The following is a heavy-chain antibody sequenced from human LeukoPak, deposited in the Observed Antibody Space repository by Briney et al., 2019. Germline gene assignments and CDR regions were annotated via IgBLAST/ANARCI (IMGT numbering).Heavy chain of an antibody. D-gene: IGHD4/OR15-4a*01. CDR2: ISAYNGNT. Sequence: ASVKVSCKASGYTFTTYGITWVRQAPGQGLEWMGWISAYNGNTNYAQKLQGRVTMTRDTSISTAYMELSRLRSDDTAVYYCARVTGVLPDYWGQGTLVTVSS. J-gene: IGHJ4*02. CDR3: ARVTGVLPDY. CDR1: GYTFTTYG. V-gene: IGHV1-18*01.